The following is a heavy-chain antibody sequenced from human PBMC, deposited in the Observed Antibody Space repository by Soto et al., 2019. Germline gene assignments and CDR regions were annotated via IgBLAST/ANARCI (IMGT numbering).Heavy chain of an antibody. CDR1: GFSLTTSGVG. CDR3: EHTSVPDTRDY. V-gene: IGHV2-5*01. D-gene: IGHD2-2*01. CDR2: IYWNGIE. J-gene: IGHJ4*02. Sequence: QITLKESGPTLVKPTQTLTLTCTFSGFSLTTSGVGVTWIRHPPGKALEWLGLIYWNGIERYSPSLKSRLSLTKATSNDQVVLTMTDVGPGDTATDYCEHTSVPDTRDYWGPGNRVTVSS.